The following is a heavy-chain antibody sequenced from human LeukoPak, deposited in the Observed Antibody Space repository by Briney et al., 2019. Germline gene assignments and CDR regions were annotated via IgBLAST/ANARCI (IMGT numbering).Heavy chain of an antibody. CDR1: GGSISSYY. V-gene: IGHV4-59*08. CDR3: ARLGEDSSGWYRAFDI. CDR2: IYYSGST. D-gene: IGHD6-19*01. J-gene: IGHJ3*02. Sequence: PSETLSLTCTVSGGSISSYYWSWIRQPPGKGLEWIGYIYYSGSTNYNPSLKSRVTISVDTSKNQFSLKLSSVTAADTAVYYCARLGEDSSGWYRAFDIWGQGTMVTVSS.